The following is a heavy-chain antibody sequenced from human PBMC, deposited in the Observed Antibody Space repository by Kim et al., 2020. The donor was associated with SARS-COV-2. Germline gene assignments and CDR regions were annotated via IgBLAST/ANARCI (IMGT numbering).Heavy chain of an antibody. D-gene: IGHD3-22*01. CDR2: ISYDGSNK. J-gene: IGHJ6*02. V-gene: IGHV3-30*18. CDR3: AKLPYYYDSSGYYSGWPYYYGMDV. Sequence: GGSLRLSCAASGFTFSSYGMHWVRQAPGKGLEWVAVISYDGSNKYYADSVKGRFTISRDNSKNTLYLQMNSLRAEDTAVYYCAKLPYYYDSSGYYSGWPYYYGMDVWGQGTTVTVSS. CDR1: GFTFSSYG.